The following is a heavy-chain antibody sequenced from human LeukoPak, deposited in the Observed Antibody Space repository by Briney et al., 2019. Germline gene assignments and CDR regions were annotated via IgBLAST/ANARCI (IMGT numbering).Heavy chain of an antibody. J-gene: IGHJ5*02. V-gene: IGHV4-61*02. Sequence: SETLSLTCTVSGGSISSGSYYWSWIRQPAGKGLEWIGRIYTSGSTNYNPSLKSRVTISVDTSKNQFSLKLTSVTAADTAVYFCARDFFCSTPYCFNNWFDPCGQGPLVPVSS. CDR3: ARDFFCSTPYCFNNWFDP. D-gene: IGHD3-3*01. CDR1: GGSISSGSYY. CDR2: IYTSGST.